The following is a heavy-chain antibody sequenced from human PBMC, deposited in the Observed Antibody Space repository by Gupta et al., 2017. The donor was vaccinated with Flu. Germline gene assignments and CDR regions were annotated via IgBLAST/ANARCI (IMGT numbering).Heavy chain of an antibody. D-gene: IGHD2-15*01. J-gene: IGHJ4*02. Sequence: VRQPPGKGLEWIGEMYHSGSANYNPSLKSRVTISGDKSKNQFSLKLSSVTAADTAVYYCVRVGCSGGSCYYDSWGQGTLVTVSS. CDR2: MYHSGSA. CDR3: VRVGCSGGSCYYDS. V-gene: IGHV4-4*02.